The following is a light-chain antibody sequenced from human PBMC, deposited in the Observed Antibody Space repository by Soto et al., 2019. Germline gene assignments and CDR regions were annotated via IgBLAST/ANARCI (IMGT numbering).Light chain of an antibody. CDR3: KQSYSTPRT. V-gene: IGKV1-39*01. CDR1: QSISSY. Sequence: DIQMTQSPSSLSASVGDRVTITCRASQSISSYLNWYQQKPGKAPKLLIYAASSLQSGVPSRFSGSGSGTDFTLTISSLQPEDFATYYCKQSYSTPRTVGQGTKVDIK. CDR2: AAS. J-gene: IGKJ1*01.